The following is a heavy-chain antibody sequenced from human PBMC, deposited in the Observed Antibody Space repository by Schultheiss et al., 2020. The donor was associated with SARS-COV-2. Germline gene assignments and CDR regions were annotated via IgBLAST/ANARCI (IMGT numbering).Heavy chain of an antibody. J-gene: IGHJ4*02. D-gene: IGHD2-21*02. V-gene: IGHV3-23*01. CDR3: ARDVQSVVETATLGD. Sequence: GGSLRLSCAASGFTFNSYAMSWVRQAPGKGLEWVSDITGSGDIHYADSVKGRFTISRDNSENTLYLQLNSLRVEDTAVYYCARDVQSVVETATLGDWGQGTLVTVSS. CDR2: ITGSGDI. CDR1: GFTFNSYA.